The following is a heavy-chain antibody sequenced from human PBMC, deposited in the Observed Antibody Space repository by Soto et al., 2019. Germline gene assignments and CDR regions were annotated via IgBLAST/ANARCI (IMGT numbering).Heavy chain of an antibody. J-gene: IGHJ4*02. D-gene: IGHD3-3*01. CDR3: ARALGFWSGYYEDY. V-gene: IGHV1-18*04. Sequence: EASVKVSCKASGYTFTSYYMHWVRQAPGQGLEWMGWISAYNGITNYAQKFQGRVTMTTDTSTSTAYMELRSLRSDDTAVYYCARALGFWSGYYEDYWGQGTLVTVSS. CDR2: ISAYNGIT. CDR1: GYTFTSYY.